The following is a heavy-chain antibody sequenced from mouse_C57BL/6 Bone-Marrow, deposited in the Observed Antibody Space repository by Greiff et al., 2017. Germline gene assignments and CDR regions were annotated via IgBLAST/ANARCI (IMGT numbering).Heavy chain of an antibody. J-gene: IGHJ4*01. Sequence: DVMLVESGGGLVKPGGSLKLSCAASGFTFSSYAMSWVRQTPEKRLEWVATISDGGSYTYYPDNVKGRFTISRDNAKNNLYLQMSHLKSEDTAMYYCARARFTTVVADYAMDYWGQGTSVTVSS. CDR1: GFTFSSYA. CDR2: ISDGGSYT. D-gene: IGHD1-1*01. CDR3: ARARFTTVVADYAMDY. V-gene: IGHV5-4*03.